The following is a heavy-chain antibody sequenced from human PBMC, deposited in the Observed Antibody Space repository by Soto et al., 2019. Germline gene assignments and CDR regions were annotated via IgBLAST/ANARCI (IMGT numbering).Heavy chain of an antibody. J-gene: IGHJ4*02. CDR1: VGSMINYF. D-gene: IGHD6-13*01. V-gene: IGHV4-59*01. CDR3: AAGEASSRNLAPYYLDF. CDR2: IHYSGTT. Sequence: KTSETLSLTCTVSVGSMINYFWTWIRQPPGKGLEWIGYIHYSGTTSFFPSYNPSLRSRVTISEDTSKNQFSLKLLSVTTADTAVYFCAAGEASSRNLAPYYLDFWGQGTLVTVSS.